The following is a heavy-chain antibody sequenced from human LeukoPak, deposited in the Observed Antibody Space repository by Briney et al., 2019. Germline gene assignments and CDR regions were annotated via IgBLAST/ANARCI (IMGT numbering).Heavy chain of an antibody. J-gene: IGHJ2*01. CDR3: ARGGGSSSRYFDL. CDR1: GGSFSGYY. Sequence: ASETLSLTCAVYGGSFSGYYWSWIRQPPGKGLEWIGEINHSGSTNYNPSLKSRVTISVDTSKNQFSLKLSSVTAADTAVYYCARGGGSSSRYFDLWGRGTLVTVSS. D-gene: IGHD1-26*01. V-gene: IGHV4-34*01. CDR2: INHSGST.